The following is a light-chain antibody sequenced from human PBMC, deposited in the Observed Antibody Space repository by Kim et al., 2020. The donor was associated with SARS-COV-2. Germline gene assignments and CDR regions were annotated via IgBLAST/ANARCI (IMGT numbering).Light chain of an antibody. CDR1: RLGNKY. CDR2: QDT. V-gene: IGLV3-1*01. J-gene: IGLJ2*01. CDR3: QAWDSTTTV. Sequence: SYELTQPPSVSVAPGQTASITCSGDRLGNKYVCWYQQKPGQSPVVVIYQDTQRPSGIPERFSGSNSGNTATLTISGTQARDEADYYCQAWDSTTTVFGGG.